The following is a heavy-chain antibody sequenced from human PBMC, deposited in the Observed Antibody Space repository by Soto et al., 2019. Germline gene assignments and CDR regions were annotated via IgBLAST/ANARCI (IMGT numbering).Heavy chain of an antibody. CDR2: ISYDGSNK. CDR3: AREMVYDIPPGDYYYGMDV. D-gene: IGHD2-8*01. V-gene: IGHV3-30-3*01. CDR1: GFTFSSYA. Sequence: PGGSLRLSCAASGFTFSSYAMHWVRQAPGKGLEWVAVISYDGSNKYYADSVKGRFTISRDNSKNTLYLQMNSLRAEDTAVYYCAREMVYDIPPGDYYYGMDVWGQGTTVTVLL. J-gene: IGHJ6*02.